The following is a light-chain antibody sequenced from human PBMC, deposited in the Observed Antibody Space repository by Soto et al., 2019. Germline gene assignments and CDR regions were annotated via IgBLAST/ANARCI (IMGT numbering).Light chain of an antibody. J-gene: IGKJ1*01. Sequence: ENVVTQCPGIVSLSAGVSATLSFRGSQAVSKSNLAWYQQKPSQAPRLLIFGTSSRATGVPDRFSFSGSGTDFTLTITSLEPEHFALYSCQPAGSPPWTFAQGTKVDIK. CDR1: QAVSKSN. CDR3: QPAGSPPWT. CDR2: GTS. V-gene: IGKV3-20*01.